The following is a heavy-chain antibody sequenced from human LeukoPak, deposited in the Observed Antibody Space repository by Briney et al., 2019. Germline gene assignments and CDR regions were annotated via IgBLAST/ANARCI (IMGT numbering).Heavy chain of an antibody. CDR3: AGSTYSSSANFDY. V-gene: IGHV4-59*08. CDR1: GGSISSYY. CDR2: IYYSGST. Sequence: VKPSETLSLTCTVSGGSISSYYWSWIRQPPGKGLEWIGYIYYSGSTNYNPSLKSRVTISVDTSKNQFSLKLSSVTAADTAVYYCAGSTYSSSANFDYWGQGTLVTVSS. D-gene: IGHD6-6*01. J-gene: IGHJ4*02.